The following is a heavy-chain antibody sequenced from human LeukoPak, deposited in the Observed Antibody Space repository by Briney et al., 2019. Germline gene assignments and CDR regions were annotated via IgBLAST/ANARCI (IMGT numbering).Heavy chain of an antibody. V-gene: IGHV7-4-1*02. CDR2: ININTGNP. CDR1: ASTFTSYA. D-gene: IGHD3-22*01. Sequence: ASVKLSCNASASTFTSYAMNRVRHPPGPGLEWVGWININTGNPTYAQGFTGRFVFSLYTSVSTAYLQISSLKAEDTAVYYCARYYYDSSALSYYMDVWGKGTTVTVSS. CDR3: ARYYYDSSALSYYMDV. J-gene: IGHJ6*03.